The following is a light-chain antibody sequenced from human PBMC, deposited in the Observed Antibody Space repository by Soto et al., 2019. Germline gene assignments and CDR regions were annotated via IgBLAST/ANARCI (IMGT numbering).Light chain of an antibody. CDR1: QSVSSDY. CDR2: ATS. CDR3: QQYGLSRT. Sequence: EIVLTQSPGTLSLSPGERAALSCRASQSVSSDYLAWYQQRPGQAPRLLMYATSTRATGIPDRFSGSGSGTDFSLTISRLEPEDFAVYYCQQYGLSRTFGQGTKLEIK. J-gene: IGKJ2*01. V-gene: IGKV3-20*01.